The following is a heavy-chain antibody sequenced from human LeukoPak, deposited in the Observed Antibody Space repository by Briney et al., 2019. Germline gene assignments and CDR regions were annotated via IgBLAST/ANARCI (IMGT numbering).Heavy chain of an antibody. J-gene: IGHJ4*02. V-gene: IGHV3-23*01. CDR2: LYARGGNT. D-gene: IGHD3-3*01. CDR3: ARDLGDSGYYHPWYFDS. Sequence: GGSLRLSCAASGFTFSSYWMSWVRQAPGKGLEWVSALYARGGNTYYSDSVKGRFTISRDNSKNTLYLQMDNLRAEDTAVYYCARDLGDSGYYHPWYFDSWGLGALVTVSS. CDR1: GFTFSSYW.